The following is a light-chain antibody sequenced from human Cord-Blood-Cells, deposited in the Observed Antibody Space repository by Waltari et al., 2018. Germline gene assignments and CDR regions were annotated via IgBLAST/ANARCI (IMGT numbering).Light chain of an antibody. V-gene: IGLV2-23*02. CDR3: CSYAGSSTL. CDR2: EVS. CDR1: SSDVGSYNL. Sequence: QSALTQPASVSGSPGQSITISCTGTSSDVGSYNLVSWYQQHPGKAPKLMIYEVSKRPSGVSNRFSGSKSGNTASLTISGLQAEDEADYYCCSYAGSSTLFGGGIQLTVL. J-gene: IGLJ7*01.